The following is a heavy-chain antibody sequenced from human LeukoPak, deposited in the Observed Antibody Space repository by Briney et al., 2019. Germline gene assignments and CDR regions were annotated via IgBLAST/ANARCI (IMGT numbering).Heavy chain of an antibody. CDR2: IRHDGSNK. CDR1: GFTVSSNY. J-gene: IGHJ4*02. CDR3: AKDVETHSSGFDY. D-gene: IGHD6-19*01. Sequence: GGSLRLSCAASGFTVSSNYMNWVRQAPGKGLEWVAFIRHDGSNKYYADSVKGRFIISRDNSKNTLYLQMNSLRAEDTAVYYCAKDVETHSSGFDYWGQGTLVTVSS. V-gene: IGHV3-30*02.